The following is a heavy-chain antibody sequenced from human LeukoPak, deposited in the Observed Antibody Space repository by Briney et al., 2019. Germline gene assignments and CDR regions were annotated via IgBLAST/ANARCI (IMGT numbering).Heavy chain of an antibody. CDR3: ARIGYDSSGYVYWYFDL. Sequence: SETLSLTCAVYGGSFSGYYWSWIRQPPGKGLEWIGEINHSGSTNYNPSLKSRVTISVDTSKNQFSLKLSSVTAADTAVYYCARIGYDSSGYVYWYFDLWGRGTLVTVSS. V-gene: IGHV4-34*01. CDR2: INHSGST. D-gene: IGHD3-22*01. J-gene: IGHJ2*01. CDR1: GGSFSGYY.